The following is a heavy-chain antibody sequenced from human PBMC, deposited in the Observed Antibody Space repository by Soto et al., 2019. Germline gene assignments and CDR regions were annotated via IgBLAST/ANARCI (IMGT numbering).Heavy chain of an antibody. CDR3: ARDPGELFPSLHLDY. D-gene: IGHD3-10*01. CDR2: ISSSGSYK. CDR1: GFTFSSYS. J-gene: IGHJ4*02. Sequence: GGSLRLSCAASGFTFSSYSMNWVRQAPGKGLEWVSSISSSGSYKYYADSVQGRFTMSRDNAKNSLYLQMNSLRAEDTAVYYCARDPGELFPSLHLDYWGQGTLVTVSS. V-gene: IGHV3-21*01.